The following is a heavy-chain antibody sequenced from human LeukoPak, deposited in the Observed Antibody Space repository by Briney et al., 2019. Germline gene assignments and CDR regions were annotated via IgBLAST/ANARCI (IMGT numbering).Heavy chain of an antibody. CDR2: INPNSGGT. V-gene: IGHV1-2*02. D-gene: IGHD6-19*01. CDR1: GYTFTGYY. J-gene: IGHJ3*02. Sequence: ASVKVSCKASGYTFTGYYMHWVRQAPAEGREWMGWINPNSGGTKYAQKFQGRVTMTRDTSINTAYMEVRRRTSDDTAVYYCARERGTLAVAGDAVDIWGQGRMVTVSS. CDR3: ARERGTLAVAGDAVDI.